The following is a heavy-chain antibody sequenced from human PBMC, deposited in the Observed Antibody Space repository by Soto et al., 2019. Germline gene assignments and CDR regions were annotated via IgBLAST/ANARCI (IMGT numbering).Heavy chain of an antibody. V-gene: IGHV4-31*03. CDR3: ARALTTVTLFDP. Sequence: QVQLQESGPGLVKPSQTLSLTCTVSGGSISSGGYYWSWIRQHPGKGLEWIGYLYYSGSTHYNPSLKSRVTISVDTSKNQFSLNLSSVTAAGTAVYYCARALTTVTLFDPWGQGTLVTVSS. CDR1: GGSISSGGYY. D-gene: IGHD4-17*01. J-gene: IGHJ5*02. CDR2: LYYSGST.